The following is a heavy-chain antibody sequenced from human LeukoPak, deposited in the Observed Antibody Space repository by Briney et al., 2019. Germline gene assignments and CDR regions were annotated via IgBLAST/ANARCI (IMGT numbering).Heavy chain of an antibody. Sequence: GRSLRLSCAASGFTFSSYAMHWVRQAPGKGLEWVAVISYDGSNKYYADSVKGRFTISRDNSKNTLYLQMNSLRAEDTAVYYCARDCPPLRVMVSAAGNYFDYWGQGTLVTVSS. CDR2: ISYDGSNK. CDR3: ARDCPPLRVMVSAAGNYFDY. J-gene: IGHJ4*02. V-gene: IGHV3-30-3*01. D-gene: IGHD2-8*01. CDR1: GFTFSSYA.